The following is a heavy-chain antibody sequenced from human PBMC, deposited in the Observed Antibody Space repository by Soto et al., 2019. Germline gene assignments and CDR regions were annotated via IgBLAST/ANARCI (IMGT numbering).Heavy chain of an antibody. V-gene: IGHV4-59*01. Sequence: QVRLQESGPGLVKPSETLSLTCTVSGGSISSYYWSWIRQPPGKGLEWIGYIYYSGSTSYNPSLKSRVTISVDTSKNQFSLKLSSVTAADTAVYYCARDRDGAFDYWGQGTLVTVSS. CDR3: ARDRDGAFDY. J-gene: IGHJ4*02. CDR1: GGSISSYY. D-gene: IGHD3-10*01. CDR2: IYYSGST.